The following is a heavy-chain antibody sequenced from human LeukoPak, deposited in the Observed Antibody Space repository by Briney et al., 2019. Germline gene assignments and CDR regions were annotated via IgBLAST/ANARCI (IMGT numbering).Heavy chain of an antibody. V-gene: IGHV4-39*07. J-gene: IGHJ5*02. D-gene: IGHD6-13*01. CDR2: IYTSGST. Sequence: SETLSLTCTVSGGSISTSNYYWGWIRQPPGKGLEWIGRIYTSGSTNYNPSLKSRVTMSVDTSKNQFSLKLSSVTAADAAVYYCARGLAAAGDNWFDPWGQGTLVTVSS. CDR3: ARGLAAAGDNWFDP. CDR1: GGSISTSNYY.